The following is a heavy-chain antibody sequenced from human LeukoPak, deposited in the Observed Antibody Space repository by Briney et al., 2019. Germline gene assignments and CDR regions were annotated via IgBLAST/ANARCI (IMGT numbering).Heavy chain of an antibody. V-gene: IGHV4-30-4*01. CDR1: GGSISSGDYY. CDR3: ARRLRYCSSTSCPFDY. Sequence: SETLSLTCTVSGGSISSGDYYWSWIRQPPGKGLEWIGYIYYSGSTYYNPSLKSRVTISVDTSKNQFSLKLSSVTAADTAVYYCARRLRYCSSTSCPFDYWGQGTLVTVSS. CDR2: IYYSGST. D-gene: IGHD2-2*01. J-gene: IGHJ4*02.